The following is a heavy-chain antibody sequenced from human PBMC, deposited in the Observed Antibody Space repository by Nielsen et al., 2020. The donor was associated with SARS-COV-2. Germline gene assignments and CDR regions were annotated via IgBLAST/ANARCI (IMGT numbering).Heavy chain of an antibody. D-gene: IGHD7-27*01. Sequence: GESLKISCAASGFNISCCPMHWVRQAPGRGLEWVAVILPDGSNKYYADSVTGRFTISRDDSKNMMYLQMNSLRPEDTALYYCARGPRNWVLDYWGQGTLVTVSS. CDR2: ILPDGSNK. J-gene: IGHJ4*02. CDR1: GFNISCCP. CDR3: ARGPRNWVLDY. V-gene: IGHV3-30*01.